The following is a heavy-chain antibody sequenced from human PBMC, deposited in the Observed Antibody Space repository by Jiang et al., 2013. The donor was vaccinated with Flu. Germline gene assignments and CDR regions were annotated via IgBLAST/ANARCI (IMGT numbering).Heavy chain of an antibody. CDR2: IYHSGST. D-gene: IGHD5-12*01. J-gene: IGHJ6*03. CDR1: GYSISSGYY. CDR3: ARDQNSGYDLPYYYYMDV. Sequence: SGYSISSGYYWGWIRQPPGKGLEWIGSIYHSGSTYYNPSLKSRVTISVDTSKNQFSLKLSSVTAADTAVYYCARDQNSGYDLPYYYYMDVWGKGTTVTVSS. V-gene: IGHV4-38-2*02.